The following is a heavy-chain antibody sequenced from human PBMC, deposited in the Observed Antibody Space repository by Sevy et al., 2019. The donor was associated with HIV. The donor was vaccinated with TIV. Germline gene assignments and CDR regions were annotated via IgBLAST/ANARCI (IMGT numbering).Heavy chain of an antibody. Sequence: GESLKISCEGSGYSFTSHWLGWVRHMPGKGLEWMGIIYPDDSDTKYSPSFQGQVTFSADKSISTAYLQWSSLKASDTAMYYCATSRSGYFDSSGYYIYWGQGTLVTVSS. CDR3: ATSRSGYFDSSGYYIY. D-gene: IGHD3-22*01. CDR2: IYPDDSDT. J-gene: IGHJ4*02. CDR1: GYSFTSHW. V-gene: IGHV5-51*01.